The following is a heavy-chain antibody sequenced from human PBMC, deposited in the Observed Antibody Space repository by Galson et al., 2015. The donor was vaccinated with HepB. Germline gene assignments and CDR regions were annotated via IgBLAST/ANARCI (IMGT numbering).Heavy chain of an antibody. CDR3: ARGGSGYDPGYYYYGMDV. CDR1: GYTFTSYA. J-gene: IGHJ6*02. V-gene: IGHV1-3*01. Sequence: SVKVSCKASGYTFTSYAMHWVRQAPGQRLEWMGWTNAGNGNTKYSQKFQGRVTITRDTSASTAYMELSSLRSEDTAVYYCARGGSGYDPGYYYYGMDVWGQGTTVTVSS. CDR2: TNAGNGNT. D-gene: IGHD5-12*01.